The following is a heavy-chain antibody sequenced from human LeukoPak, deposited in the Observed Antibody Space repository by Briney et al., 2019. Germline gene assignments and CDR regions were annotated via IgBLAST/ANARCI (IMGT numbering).Heavy chain of an antibody. CDR2: IYYSGST. J-gene: IGHJ5*02. CDR3: ARGWLRFNNWFDP. V-gene: IGHV4-59*01. CDR1: GGSISSYY. Sequence: SETLSLTCTVSGGSISSYYWSWIRQPPGKGLEWIGYIYYSGSTNYNPSLKSRVTISVDTPKNQFSLKLSSVTAADTAVYYCARGWLRFNNWFDPWGQGTLVTVSS. D-gene: IGHD5-12*01.